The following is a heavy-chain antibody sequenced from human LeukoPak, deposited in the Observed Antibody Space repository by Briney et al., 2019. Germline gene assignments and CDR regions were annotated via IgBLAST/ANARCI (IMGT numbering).Heavy chain of an antibody. D-gene: IGHD2-2*01. V-gene: IGHV6-1*01. CDR1: GDSVSSNSAA. J-gene: IGHJ3*02. Sequence: SQTLSLTCAISGDSVSSNSAAWNWIRQSPSRGLEWLGRTYYRSKWYNDYAVSVKSRITINPDTSKNQFSLKLSSVTAADTAVYYCASYCSSTSCPHRRAFDIWGQGTMVTVSS. CDR2: TYYRSKWYN. CDR3: ASYCSSTSCPHRRAFDI.